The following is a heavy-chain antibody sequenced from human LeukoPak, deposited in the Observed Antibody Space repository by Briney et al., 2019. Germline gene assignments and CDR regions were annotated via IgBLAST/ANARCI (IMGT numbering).Heavy chain of an antibody. V-gene: IGHV3-53*01. Sequence: GGSLRLSCVASGFTFSTYWMTWVRQAPGKGLEWVSVIYSGGSTYYADSVKGRFTISRDNSKNTLYLQMNSLRAEDTAVYYCAREYSGYDNGDDAFDIWGQGTMVTVSS. CDR1: GFTFSTYW. CDR2: IYSGGST. D-gene: IGHD5-12*01. J-gene: IGHJ3*02. CDR3: AREYSGYDNGDDAFDI.